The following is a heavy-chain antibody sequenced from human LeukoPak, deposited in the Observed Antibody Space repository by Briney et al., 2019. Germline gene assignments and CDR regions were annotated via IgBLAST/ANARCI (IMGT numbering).Heavy chain of an antibody. V-gene: IGHV4-4*07. CDR1: GGSISSYY. Sequence: SETLSLTCTVSGGSISSYYWSWIRQPAGKGLEWIGRIYTSGSTNYNPSLKSRVTISVDTSKNQFSLKLSSVTAADTAVYYCARDLSFVDDYGAFDIWGQGTMVTVSS. CDR3: ARDLSFVDDYGAFDI. D-gene: IGHD4-17*01. CDR2: IYTSGST. J-gene: IGHJ3*02.